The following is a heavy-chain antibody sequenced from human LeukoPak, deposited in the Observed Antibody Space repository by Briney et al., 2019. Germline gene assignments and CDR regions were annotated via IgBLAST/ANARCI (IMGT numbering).Heavy chain of an antibody. V-gene: IGHV1-69*04. J-gene: IGHJ4*02. CDR1: GGTFSSYA. D-gene: IGHD4-23*01. CDR3: AAGRGYGGNSNEGDY. CDR2: IIPILGIA. Sequence: SVKVSCKASGGTFSSYAISWVRQAPGQGLEWMGRIIPILGIANYAQKFQGRVTITADKSTSTAYMELSSLRSEDTAVYYCAAGRGYGGNSNEGDYWGQGTLVTVSS.